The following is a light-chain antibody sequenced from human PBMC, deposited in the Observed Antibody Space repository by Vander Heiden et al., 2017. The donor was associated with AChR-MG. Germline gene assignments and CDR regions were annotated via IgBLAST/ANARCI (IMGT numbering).Light chain of an antibody. CDR1: SSNIGAGYD. CDR2: ANN. CDR3: QSYDSSLSDVV. V-gene: IGLV1-40*01. J-gene: IGLJ2*01. Sequence: QSVLTQPPSVSGAPGQRVTISCTGSSSNIGAGYDVHWYQRLPGTAPKLLIFANNNRPSGVPDRFSGSKSGTSASLAITRLQAEDEADYYCQSYDSSLSDVVFGGGTKLTVL.